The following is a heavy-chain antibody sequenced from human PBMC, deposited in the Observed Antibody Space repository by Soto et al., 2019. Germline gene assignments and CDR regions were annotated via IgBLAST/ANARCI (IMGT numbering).Heavy chain of an antibody. CDR1: GGSIISGGYS. CDR3: ATQVDDGGGSYFDY. J-gene: IGHJ4*02. Sequence: QLKLQESGSGLVEPSQTLSLTCAVSGGSIISGGYSWSWIRQPPGKGLRWIGHIYPSGSTYYNPSRKSRVTMSVDRSKNQFSLKVTSVTAADTAVYFCATQVDDGGGSYFDYWGQGALVTVSS. V-gene: IGHV4-30-2*01. CDR2: IYPSGST. D-gene: IGHD4-17*01.